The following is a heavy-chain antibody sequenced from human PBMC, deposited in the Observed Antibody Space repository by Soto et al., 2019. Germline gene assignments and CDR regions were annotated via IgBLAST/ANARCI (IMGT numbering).Heavy chain of an antibody. J-gene: IGHJ6*02. CDR1: GGSISSYY. D-gene: IGHD4-17*01. CDR2: IYYSGNT. V-gene: IGHV4-59*01. Sequence: SETLSLTCTVSGGSISSYYWSWIRQSPGKGLEWIGCIYYSGNTNHNPSLKSRVTISVNTSKNQFSLRLTSVTAADTAVYYCARAAVTHERYHYGMDVWGQGTTVTVSS. CDR3: ARAAVTHERYHYGMDV.